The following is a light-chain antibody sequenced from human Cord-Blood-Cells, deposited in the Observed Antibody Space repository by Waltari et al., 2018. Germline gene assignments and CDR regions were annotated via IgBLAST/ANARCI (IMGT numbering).Light chain of an antibody. Sequence: SYELTQPSSVSVSPGQTARITCSGDVLAKKYARWFQQKPGQAPVLVIYKDSERPSGIPERFSGSRSGTTVTLTSSGAQGEDEADYYCFSAADNNWVFGGGTKLTVL. J-gene: IGLJ3*02. CDR2: KDS. CDR1: VLAKKY. CDR3: FSAADNNWV. V-gene: IGLV3-27*01.